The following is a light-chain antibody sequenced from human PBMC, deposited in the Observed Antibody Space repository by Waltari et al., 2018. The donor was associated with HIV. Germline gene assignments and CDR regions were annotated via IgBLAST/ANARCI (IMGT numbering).Light chain of an antibody. CDR3: SSFTITNTWV. CDR2: DVS. V-gene: IGLV2-14*03. CDR1: SSDVGVYNQ. J-gene: IGLJ3*02. Sequence: QSVLTQPASVSGSLGQSITISCTGTSSDVGVYNQVSRHQQHPGKAPRLMIYDVSTRPSGVSDRFSGSKSGNTASLTISGLQAEDEADYYCSSFTITNTWVFGGGTEVTVL.